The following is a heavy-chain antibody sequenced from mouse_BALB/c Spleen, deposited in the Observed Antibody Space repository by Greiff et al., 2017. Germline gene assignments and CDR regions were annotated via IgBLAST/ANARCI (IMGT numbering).Heavy chain of an antibody. D-gene: IGHD2-3*01. J-gene: IGHJ2*01. V-gene: IGHV5-6-5*01. Sequence: EVMLVESGGGLVKPGGSLKLSCAASGFTFSSYAMSWVRQTPEKRLEWVASISSGGSTYYPDSVKGRFTISRDNARNILYLQMSSLRSEDTAMYYCAREDDGYHGGYFDYWGQGTTLTVSS. CDR1: GFTFSSYA. CDR2: ISSGGST. CDR3: AREDDGYHGGYFDY.